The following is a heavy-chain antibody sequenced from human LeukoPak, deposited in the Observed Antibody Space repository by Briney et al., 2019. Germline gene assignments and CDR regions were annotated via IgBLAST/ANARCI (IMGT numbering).Heavy chain of an antibody. CDR2: IYHSGNT. V-gene: IGHV3-53*01. Sequence: GGSLRLSCAASGFTFSSYSMNWVRQAPGKGLEWVSVIYHSGNTDYADSVKGRFTISRDNSKNTVYLQMSSLRAEDTAVYYCARVRVTGYSNFAYWGQGTLVTVSS. J-gene: IGHJ4*02. D-gene: IGHD3-9*01. CDR3: ARVRVTGYSNFAY. CDR1: GFTFSSYS.